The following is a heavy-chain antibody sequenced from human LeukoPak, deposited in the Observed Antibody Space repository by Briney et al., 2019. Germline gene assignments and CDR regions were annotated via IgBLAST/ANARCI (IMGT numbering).Heavy chain of an antibody. Sequence: ASVKVSCKASGYTFTVYYMHWVRQAPGQGLEWMGWINPNSGGTNYAQKFQGRVTMTRDTSISTAYMELSRLRSDDTAVYYCARDYYDSSGTTDYWGQGTLVTVSS. CDR2: INPNSGGT. CDR3: ARDYYDSSGTTDY. J-gene: IGHJ4*02. CDR1: GYTFTVYY. D-gene: IGHD3-22*01. V-gene: IGHV1-2*02.